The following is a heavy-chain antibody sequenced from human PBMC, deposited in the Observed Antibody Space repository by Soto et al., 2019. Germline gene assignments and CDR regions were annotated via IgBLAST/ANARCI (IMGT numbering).Heavy chain of an antibody. CDR2: VHYSGST. D-gene: IGHD3-22*01. Sequence: SETLSLTCSVSGGSINSNIYYWGWIRQPPGKGLEWIATVHYSGSTYYTPSLKSRVTISADTSNNQFSLRLNSVTAADTAVYYCARQHYYDSSGYYTWNWGQGTLVTVSS. V-gene: IGHV4-39*01. CDR3: ARQHYYDSSGYYTWN. J-gene: IGHJ4*02. CDR1: GGSINSNIYY.